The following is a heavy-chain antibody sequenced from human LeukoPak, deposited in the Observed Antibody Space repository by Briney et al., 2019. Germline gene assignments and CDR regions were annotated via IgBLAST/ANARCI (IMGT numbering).Heavy chain of an antibody. V-gene: IGHV4-34*01. CDR3: ARVAEMATIYFDY. CDR1: GGSISSYY. Sequence: SETLSLTCSVSGGSISSYYWSWIRQPPGKGLEWIGEINHSGSTNYNPSLKSRVTISVDTSKNQFSLKLSSVTAADTAVYYCARVAEMATIYFDYWGQGTLVTVSS. J-gene: IGHJ4*02. CDR2: INHSGST. D-gene: IGHD5-24*01.